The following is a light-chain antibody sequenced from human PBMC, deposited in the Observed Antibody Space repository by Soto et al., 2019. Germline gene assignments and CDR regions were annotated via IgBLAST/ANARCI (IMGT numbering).Light chain of an antibody. V-gene: IGLV2-14*01. CDR1: RSDVGGYNY. CDR2: EVT. CDR3: QSYDSSLSKV. J-gene: IGLJ3*02. Sequence: QSALTQPASVSGSPGQSITISCTGTRSDVGGYNYVSWYQHHPGKAPKLLIYEVTNRPAEVSNRFSGSKSGITASLTISGLQSEDEADYYCQSYDSSLSKVFGGGTKLTVL.